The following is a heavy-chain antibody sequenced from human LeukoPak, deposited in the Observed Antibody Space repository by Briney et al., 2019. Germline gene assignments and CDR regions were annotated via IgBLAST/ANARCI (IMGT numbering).Heavy chain of an antibody. CDR2: INPSGGST. CDR3: YKEVAARPDY. D-gene: IGHD6-6*01. Sequence: ASVKVSCKASGYTFTSYYMHWVRQAAGHGLEWMGIINPSGGSTSYAPKFQGRVNMTRHKSPNTVYMELSSLRSVATAGYYCYKEVAARPDYWGQGTLVTVSS. J-gene: IGHJ4*02. V-gene: IGHV1-46*01. CDR1: GYTFTSYY.